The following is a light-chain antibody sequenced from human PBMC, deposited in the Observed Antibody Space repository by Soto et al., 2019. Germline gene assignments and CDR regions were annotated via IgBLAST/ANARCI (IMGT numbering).Light chain of an antibody. CDR1: TGAVTNGHY. CDR2: DTT. Sequence: QAVVTQEPSLTVSPGGTVTLTCGASTGAVTNGHYPYWSQQQPGQAHRTLIYDTTNRHSGTPARFPGSLLGGKAALTLSGEKHEDEAEYYCLLSYNGPYVFGTGTKVTVL. CDR3: LLSYNGPYV. J-gene: IGLJ1*01. V-gene: IGLV7-46*01.